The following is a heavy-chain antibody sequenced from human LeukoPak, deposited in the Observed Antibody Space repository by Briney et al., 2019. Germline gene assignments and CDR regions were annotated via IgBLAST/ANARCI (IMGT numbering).Heavy chain of an antibody. D-gene: IGHD7-27*01. CDR3: ARDLTGGGMRPTDY. CDR1: GGSISSSSYY. Sequence: PSETLSLTCTVSGGSISSSSYYWSWIRQHPGKGLEWIGHIFHNGNTNYNPPLKSRVTISVDTSKNQFSLHLSSVTAADTAVYYCARDLTGGGMRPTDYWGQGTLVIVSS. J-gene: IGHJ4*02. V-gene: IGHV4-61*01. CDR2: IFHNGNT.